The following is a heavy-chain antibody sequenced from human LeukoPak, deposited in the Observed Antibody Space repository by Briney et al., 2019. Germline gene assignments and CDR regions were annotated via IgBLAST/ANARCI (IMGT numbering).Heavy chain of an antibody. CDR1: GFTFSSYG. Sequence: GRSLRLSCAASGFTFSSYGMHWVRQAPGKGLEWVALISYDGSNKYYADSVKGRFTISRDNSKNTLYLQMNSLRTEDTAVYYCAKDRDSGSFRGAFDIWGQGTMVTVSS. D-gene: IGHD1-26*01. CDR2: ISYDGSNK. CDR3: AKDRDSGSFRGAFDI. V-gene: IGHV3-30*18. J-gene: IGHJ3*02.